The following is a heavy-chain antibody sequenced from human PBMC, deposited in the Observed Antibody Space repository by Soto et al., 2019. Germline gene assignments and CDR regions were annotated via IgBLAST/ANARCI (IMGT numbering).Heavy chain of an antibody. V-gene: IGHV3-33*01. D-gene: IGHD5-18*01. J-gene: IGHJ4*02. CDR3: ARDRGGDTAMAYYFDY. CDR2: IWYDGSNK. CDR1: GFTFSSYG. Sequence: GGSLRLSCAASGFTFSSYGMHWVRQAPGKGLEWVAVIWYDGSNKYYADSVKGRFTISRDNSKNTLYLQMNSLRAEDTAVYYCARDRGGDTAMAYYFDYWGQGTLVTVSS.